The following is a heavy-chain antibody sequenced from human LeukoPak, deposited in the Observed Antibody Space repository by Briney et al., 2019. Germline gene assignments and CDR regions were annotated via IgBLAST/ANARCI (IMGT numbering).Heavy chain of an antibody. D-gene: IGHD2-15*01. Sequence: ASVKVSCKASSYTFTYYDINWVRQAPGQGLEWMGGISPYNGNTDYAQKLQGRVTMTTDTSTSTAYMELRSLRSDDTAVYYCARPSDSSGGDAFDIWGQGTMVIVSS. CDR1: SYTFTYYD. V-gene: IGHV1-18*01. J-gene: IGHJ3*02. CDR3: ARPSDSSGGDAFDI. CDR2: ISPYNGNT.